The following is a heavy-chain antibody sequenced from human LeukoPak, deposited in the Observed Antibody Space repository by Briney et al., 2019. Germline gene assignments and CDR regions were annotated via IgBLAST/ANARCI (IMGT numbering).Heavy chain of an antibody. CDR1: GFTFSSYA. CDR3: VRGSDS. Sequence: GGSLRLSCAASGFTFSSYAMSWVRQAPGKGLEWVANIKQDGSEKYYVDSVRGRFTISRDNAKNSLYLQMSSLRAEDTAVYYCVRGSDSWGQGTLVTVSS. J-gene: IGHJ4*02. V-gene: IGHV3-7*01. CDR2: IKQDGSEK.